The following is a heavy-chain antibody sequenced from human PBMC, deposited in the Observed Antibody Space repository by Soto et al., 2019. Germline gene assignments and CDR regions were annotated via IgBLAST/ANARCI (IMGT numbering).Heavy chain of an antibody. CDR2: IKQDGSDK. J-gene: IGHJ3*01. V-gene: IGHV3-7*01. Sequence: GGSLRLSCAASGFSISRFWMTWVRQAPGKGPEWVANIKQDGSDKNYIDSVKGRFTISRDNAKNSLDLQMNSLRAADTAVYYCVRDSTVTTSDAFDFWGQGTMVTVSS. CDR1: GFSISRFW. CDR3: VRDSTVTTSDAFDF. D-gene: IGHD4-17*01.